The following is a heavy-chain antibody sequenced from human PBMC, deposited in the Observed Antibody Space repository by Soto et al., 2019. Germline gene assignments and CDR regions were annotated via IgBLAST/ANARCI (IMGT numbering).Heavy chain of an antibody. Sequence: EVQLVESGGGLVKPGGSLRLSCAASGFTFSSYSMNWVRQAPGKGLEWVSSISSSSSYIYYADSVKGRFTISRDNAKNSMYLQMNSLRDEDTAVYYCARERFLEWLSRNDAFDIWGQGTLVTVSS. CDR2: ISSSSSYI. V-gene: IGHV3-21*01. D-gene: IGHD3-3*01. J-gene: IGHJ3*02. CDR3: ARERFLEWLSRNDAFDI. CDR1: GFTFSSYS.